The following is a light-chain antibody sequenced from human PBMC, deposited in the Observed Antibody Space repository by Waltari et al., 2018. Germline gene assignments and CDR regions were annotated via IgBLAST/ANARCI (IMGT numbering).Light chain of an antibody. CDR1: ESISTW. J-gene: IGKJ2*01. V-gene: IGKV1-5*03. CDR3: QQYSNYYT. CDR2: KAS. Sequence: DIQMTQSPSTLSASVGDTVTFTCRARESISTWLAWYQKRPGKAPKLLIYKASYLETGVPSRFSGSGSGTEFILTISSLRPDDSATYYCQQYSNYYTFGQGTNLEIK.